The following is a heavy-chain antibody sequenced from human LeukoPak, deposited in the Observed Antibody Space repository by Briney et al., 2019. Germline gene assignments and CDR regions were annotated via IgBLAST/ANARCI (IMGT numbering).Heavy chain of an antibody. J-gene: IGHJ4*02. CDR3: ALYSSTWC. Sequence: ASVKVSCKASGYTFTTYYIHWVRQAPGQGLEWMGIINPTGDSTTYAQKFQGRVTTTRDTSTSTVFMEVNSLRSEDTAVYYCALYSSTWCWGQGTLVTVSS. V-gene: IGHV1-46*01. D-gene: IGHD6-13*01. CDR2: INPTGDST. CDR1: GYTFTTYY.